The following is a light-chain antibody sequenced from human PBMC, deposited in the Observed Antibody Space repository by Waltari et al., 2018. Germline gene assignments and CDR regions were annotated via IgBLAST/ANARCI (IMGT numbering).Light chain of an antibody. CDR1: SSDTGAGYD. Sequence: QSVLTQPPSVSGAPGQRVTISCTGSSSDTGAGYDVHWYQQLPGTAPKLLIYGNSNRPSGVPDRFSGSKSGTSASLAITGLQAEDEADYYCQSYDNNLSAVFGGGTKLTVL. CDR2: GNS. CDR3: QSYDNNLSAV. J-gene: IGLJ2*01. V-gene: IGLV1-40*01.